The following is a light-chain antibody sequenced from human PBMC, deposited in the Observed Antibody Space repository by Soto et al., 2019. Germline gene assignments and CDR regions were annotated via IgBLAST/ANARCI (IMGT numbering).Light chain of an antibody. CDR2: GAS. CDR3: LQDFNYPIT. V-gene: IGKV1-6*01. J-gene: IGKJ5*01. Sequence: AIQLTQSPSSLSASVGDRVTISCRASQDIRNVLAWYQHAPGKDPKLLIYGASILHSGVPSRLSGSGSGTDFTLTISSLLPEDFATYYCLQDFNYPITFGQGTRLEIK. CDR1: QDIRNV.